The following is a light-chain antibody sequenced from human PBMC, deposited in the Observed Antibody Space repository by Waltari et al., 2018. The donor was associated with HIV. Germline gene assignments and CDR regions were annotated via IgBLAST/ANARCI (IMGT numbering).Light chain of an antibody. V-gene: IGLV4-69*02. Sequence: QLVLTQSPSASASLGASVKLTCTLSRGHTNYAIAWHQQQPEKGPRYLMNLKSDGSHSKGDGIPDRFSGSSSGAERYLTISSLQSEDEADYYWQTWGTGIQMFGGGTKLTVL. CDR3: QTWGTGIQM. J-gene: IGLJ3*02. CDR2: LKSDGSH. CDR1: RGHTNYA.